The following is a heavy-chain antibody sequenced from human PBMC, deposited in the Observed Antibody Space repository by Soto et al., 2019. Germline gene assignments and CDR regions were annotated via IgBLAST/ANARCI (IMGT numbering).Heavy chain of an antibody. Sequence: PGGSLRLSCAASGFAFSSAWMSWVRQAPGKGLEWVGRLKSEAAGGTTDYAAPVKGRFTISRDDSKNTLYLQMNSLETDDTAVYYCSYDSSRGDYWGLGTLVTVSS. CDR3: SYDSSRGDY. CDR1: GFAFSSAW. D-gene: IGHD3-22*01. CDR2: LKSEAAGGTT. J-gene: IGHJ4*02. V-gene: IGHV3-15*01.